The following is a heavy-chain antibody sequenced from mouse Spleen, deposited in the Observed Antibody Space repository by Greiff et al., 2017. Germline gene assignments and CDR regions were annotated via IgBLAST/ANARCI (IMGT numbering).Heavy chain of an antibody. J-gene: IGHJ2*01. V-gene: IGHV3-6*01. CDR2: ISYDGSN. D-gene: IGHD2-10*02. CDR3: AREKYGNPGDY. CDR1: GYSITSGYY. Sequence: ESGPGLVKPSQSLSLTCSVTGYSITSGYYWNWIRQFPGNKLEWMGYISYDGSNNYNPSLKNRIPITRDTSKNQFFLKLNSVTTEDTATYYCAREKYGNPGDYWGQGTTLTVSS.